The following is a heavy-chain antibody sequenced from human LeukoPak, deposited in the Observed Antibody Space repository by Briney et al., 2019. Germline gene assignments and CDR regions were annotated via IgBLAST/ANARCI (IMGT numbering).Heavy chain of an antibody. D-gene: IGHD3-10*02. Sequence: GGSLRLSCAASGFTLSSYEMNWVRQAPGKGLEWVSYISSSGSNIYYADSVKGRFTISRDNAKNSLYLQMNSLRAEDTAVYYCAELGITMIGGVWGKGTTVTVSS. CDR1: GFTLSSYE. J-gene: IGHJ6*04. CDR2: ISSSGSNI. V-gene: IGHV3-48*03. CDR3: AELGITMIGGV.